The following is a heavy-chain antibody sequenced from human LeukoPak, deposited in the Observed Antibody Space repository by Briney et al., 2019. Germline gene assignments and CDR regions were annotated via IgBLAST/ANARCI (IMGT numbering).Heavy chain of an antibody. V-gene: IGHV4-59*01. CDR2: VYYRGAT. Sequence: PSETLSLTCTVSGDSITSYYWNWIRQPPGKGLEWIGYVYYRGATNYNPSLKTRVTTSIDTSKKQFSLKLSSVTDADAAVYFCAGVFSGRRPFELWGKGTLVTVSS. D-gene: IGHD3-10*01. J-gene: IGHJ4*02. CDR1: GDSITSYY. CDR3: AGVFSGRRPFEL.